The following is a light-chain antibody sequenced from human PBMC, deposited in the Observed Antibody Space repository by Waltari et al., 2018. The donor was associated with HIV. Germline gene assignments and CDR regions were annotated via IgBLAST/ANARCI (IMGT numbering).Light chain of an antibody. Sequence: SYVLTQPPSVSVAPGQTARITCGGNNIGSKSVHWYRQKPGQAPVVVVYHDSGRPSGIPELFSGSNSGNTATLTLSRVEAGDEADYYCQVWDSSSHHWVFGGGTKLTVL. J-gene: IGLJ3*02. CDR1: NIGSKS. CDR3: QVWDSSSHHWV. V-gene: IGLV3-21*02. CDR2: HDS.